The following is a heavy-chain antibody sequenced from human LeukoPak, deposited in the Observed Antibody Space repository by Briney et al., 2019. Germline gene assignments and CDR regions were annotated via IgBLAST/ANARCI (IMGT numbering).Heavy chain of an antibody. V-gene: IGHV4-34*01. CDR1: GGSFSGYY. Sequence: SETLSLTCAVYGGSFSGYYWSWIRQPPGKGLEWIGEINHSGSTNYNPSLKSRVTISVDTSKNQFSLKLGSVTAADTAVYYCARGGRITMVRGVIINRSVDYWGQGTLVTVSS. D-gene: IGHD3-10*01. CDR2: INHSGST. J-gene: IGHJ4*02. CDR3: ARGGRITMVRGVIINRSVDY.